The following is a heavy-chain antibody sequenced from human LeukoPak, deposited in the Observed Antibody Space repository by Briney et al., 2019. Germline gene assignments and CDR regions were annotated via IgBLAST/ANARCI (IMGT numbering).Heavy chain of an antibody. CDR1: GYTFTSYG. CDR3: ARDSTKYYDFWSGYFQGDNWIDP. V-gene: IGHV1-18*01. D-gene: IGHD3-3*01. CDR2: ISAYNGNT. Sequence: ASVKVSCKASGYTFTSYGISWVRQAPGQGLEWMGWISAYNGNTNYAQKLQGRVTMTTDTSTSTAYMELRSLRSDDTAVYYCARDSTKYYDFWSGYFQGDNWIDPWGQGTLVTVSS. J-gene: IGHJ5*02.